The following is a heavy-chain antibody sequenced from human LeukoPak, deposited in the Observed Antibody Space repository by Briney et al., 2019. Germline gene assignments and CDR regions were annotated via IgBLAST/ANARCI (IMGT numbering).Heavy chain of an antibody. CDR1: GYSISSGYY. D-gene: IGHD6-19*01. Sequence: NASETLSLTCTVSGYSISSGYYWGWIRQPPGKGLEWIGSIYHSGSTYYNPSLKSRVTISVDTSKNQFSLKLSSVTAADTAVYYCARDSWRQWLVLNWFDPWGQGTLVTVSS. V-gene: IGHV4-38-2*02. CDR2: IYHSGST. CDR3: ARDSWRQWLVLNWFDP. J-gene: IGHJ5*02.